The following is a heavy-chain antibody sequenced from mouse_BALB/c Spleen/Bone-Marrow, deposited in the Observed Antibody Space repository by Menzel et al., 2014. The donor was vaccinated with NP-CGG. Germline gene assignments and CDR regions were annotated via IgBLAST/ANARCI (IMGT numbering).Heavy chain of an antibody. J-gene: IGHJ4*01. CDR1: GFTFSSFA. Sequence: EVKLMESGGGLVQPGGSRKLSCAASGFTFSSFAMHWVRRAPEKGLECVAYISSGSITIYYADTVKGRFTISRDNPKNTLFLQMTSLRSEDTAMYYCVRDYGYGAMDYWGQGTSVTVSS. CDR3: VRDYGYGAMDY. D-gene: IGHD1-2*01. V-gene: IGHV5-17*02. CDR2: ISSGSITI.